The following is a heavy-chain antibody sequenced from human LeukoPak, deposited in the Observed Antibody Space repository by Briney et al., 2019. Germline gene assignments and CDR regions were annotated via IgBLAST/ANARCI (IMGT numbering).Heavy chain of an antibody. Sequence: GGSLRLSCAASGFTLSSYNMNWVRQAPGKGLEWVSYISSGSSTIYYADSVKGRFTISRDNAKTSLYLQMNSLRAEDTAVYYCARATPSGSYWFDYWGQGTLVTVSS. V-gene: IGHV3-48*01. CDR1: GFTLSSYN. CDR3: ARATPSGSYWFDY. D-gene: IGHD3-10*01. CDR2: ISSGSSTI. J-gene: IGHJ5*01.